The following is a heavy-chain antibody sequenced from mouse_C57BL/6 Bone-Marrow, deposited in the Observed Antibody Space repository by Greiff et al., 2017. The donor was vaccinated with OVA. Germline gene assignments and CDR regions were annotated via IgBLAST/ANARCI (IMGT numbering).Heavy chain of an antibody. D-gene: IGHD1-1*01. Sequence: VQLQQPGAELVMPGASVKLSCKASGYTFTSYWMPWVKQRPGQGLEWIGEIDPSDSYTHYNQQFKGKSPLTLDKSSSTSYIQLSSRTSDDSAVYYSARDTTVVDYYAMDYWGQGTSVTVSS. CDR1: GYTFTSYW. V-gene: IGHV1-69*01. CDR3: ARDTTVVDYYAMDY. J-gene: IGHJ4*01. CDR2: IDPSDSYT.